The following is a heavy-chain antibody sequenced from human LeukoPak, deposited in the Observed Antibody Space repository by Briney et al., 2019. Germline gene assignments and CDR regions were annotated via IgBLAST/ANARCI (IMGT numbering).Heavy chain of an antibody. CDR1: GFTFSNAW. V-gene: IGHV3-15*01. J-gene: IGHJ4*02. D-gene: IGHD3-9*01. CDR2: IKSKTDGGTT. CDR3: TTRLRYFDWTIYDFDY. Sequence: GGSLRLSCAASGFTFSNAWMSWVRQAPGKGLEWVGRIKSKTDGGTTDYAAPMKGRFTISRDDSKNTLYLQMNSLKTEDTAVYYCTTRLRYFDWTIYDFDYWGQGTLVTVSS.